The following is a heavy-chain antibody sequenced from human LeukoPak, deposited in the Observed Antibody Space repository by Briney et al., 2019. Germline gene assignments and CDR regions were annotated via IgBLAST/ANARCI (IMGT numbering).Heavy chain of an antibody. Sequence: PGGPLRLSCAASEFTFSSYAMHWVRQAPGKGLEWVAVISYDGSNKYYADSVKGRFTISRDNSKKTVYLQMSSLTIEDTAVYYCAKEPGEGGSAFDYWGQGTLVTVYS. CDR3: AKEPGEGGSAFDY. CDR1: EFTFSSYA. D-gene: IGHD3-16*01. J-gene: IGHJ4*02. V-gene: IGHV3-30-3*01. CDR2: ISYDGSNK.